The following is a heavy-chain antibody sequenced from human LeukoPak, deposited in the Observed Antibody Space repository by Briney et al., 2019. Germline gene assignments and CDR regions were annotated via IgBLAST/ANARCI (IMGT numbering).Heavy chain of an antibody. V-gene: IGHV3-33*01. CDR1: GFTFSSYG. CDR2: IWYDGSNK. J-gene: IGHJ4*02. Sequence: PGGSLRLSCAASGFTFSSYGMHWVRQAPGKGLEWVVVIWYDGSNKYYADSVKGRFTISRDNSKNTLYLQMNNLRAEDTAVYYCATDYGDSRCFDYWGQGTLVTASS. D-gene: IGHD4-17*01. CDR3: ATDYGDSRCFDY.